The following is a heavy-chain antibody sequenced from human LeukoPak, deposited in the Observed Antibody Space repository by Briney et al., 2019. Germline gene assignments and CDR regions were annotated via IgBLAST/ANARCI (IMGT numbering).Heavy chain of an antibody. J-gene: IGHJ4*02. D-gene: IGHD1-26*01. V-gene: IGHV4-59*01. CDR2: IYYSGST. CDR1: GGSISSYY. Sequence: SETLSLTCTVSGGSISSYYWSWIRQPPGKGLEWIGYIYYSGSTNYNPSLKSRVTISVDTSKNQFSLKLSSVTAADTAVYYCARVGFHSGSSDWGQGTLVTVSS. CDR3: ARVGFHSGSSD.